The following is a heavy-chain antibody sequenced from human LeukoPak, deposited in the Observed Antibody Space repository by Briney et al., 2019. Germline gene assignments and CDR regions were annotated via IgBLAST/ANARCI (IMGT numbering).Heavy chain of an antibody. CDR1: GFTVSSNY. V-gene: IGHV3-66*02. CDR2: IYNTGAT. J-gene: IGHJ4*02. Sequence: PGGSLRLSCVASGFTVSSNYISWVRQAPEKGLEWVSVIYNTGATYYADSVKGRFTISRDNSKNAVYLQMNSLRTEDTAVYYCVGSLWGYQFDYWGQGPLVTVSS. D-gene: IGHD3-16*01. CDR3: VGSLWGYQFDY.